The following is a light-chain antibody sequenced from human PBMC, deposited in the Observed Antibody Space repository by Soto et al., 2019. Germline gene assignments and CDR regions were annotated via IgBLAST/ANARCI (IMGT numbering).Light chain of an antibody. J-gene: IGKJ1*01. CDR2: AAS. CDR1: QSISSY. CDR3: QQSYSTPHRT. Sequence: DIQMTQSPSSLSASVGDRVTITCRASQSISSYLNWYQQKPGKAPKLLIYAASSLQSGVPSRFSGSGSETDFTLTISSLQPEDFATYYCQQSYSTPHRTFGQGTKVEIK. V-gene: IGKV1-39*01.